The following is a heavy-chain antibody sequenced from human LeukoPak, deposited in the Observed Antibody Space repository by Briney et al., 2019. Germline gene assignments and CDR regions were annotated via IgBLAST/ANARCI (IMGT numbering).Heavy chain of an antibody. Sequence: SETLSLTCAVYGGSFSGYYWSWIRQPPGKGLEWIGEINHSGSTNYNPSLKSRVTVSVDTSKNQFSLKLSSVTAADTAVYYCARDRVAVDYWGQGTLVTVSS. D-gene: IGHD5-12*01. J-gene: IGHJ4*02. CDR3: ARDRVAVDY. V-gene: IGHV4-34*01. CDR1: GGSFSGYY. CDR2: INHSGST.